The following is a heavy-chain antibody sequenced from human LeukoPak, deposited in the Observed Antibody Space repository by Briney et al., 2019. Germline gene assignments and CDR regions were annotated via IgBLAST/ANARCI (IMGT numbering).Heavy chain of an antibody. CDR1: EFTFSSYW. J-gene: IGHJ4*02. CDR3: ARSEAVAGSWGDLDY. Sequence: HPGGSLRLSCAASEFTFSSYWMSWVRQAPGKGLEWVANIKQDGSEKYYVDSVKGRFTISRDNAKNSLYLQMNSLRAEDTAVYYCARSEAVAGSWGDLDYWGQGTLVTVSS. V-gene: IGHV3-7*01. CDR2: IKQDGSEK. D-gene: IGHD6-19*01.